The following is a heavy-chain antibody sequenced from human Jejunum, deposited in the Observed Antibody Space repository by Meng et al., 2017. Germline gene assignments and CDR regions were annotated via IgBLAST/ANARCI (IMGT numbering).Heavy chain of an antibody. CDR2: IYYSEGA. CDR1: AGSVNTNGYY. Sequence: PRLDPDPSLARLSKPLPLPCLVSAGSVNTNGYYCAWIRQPPGKGLEGIGSIYYSEGATNNPSLKSRVTITLDTSKKQLSLMVNSVTAADTAVYYCMSHERSDRYSTNWFDPWGQGTLVTASS. V-gene: IGHV4-39*07. CDR3: MSHERSDRYSTNWFDP. J-gene: IGHJ5*02. D-gene: IGHD2-8*01.